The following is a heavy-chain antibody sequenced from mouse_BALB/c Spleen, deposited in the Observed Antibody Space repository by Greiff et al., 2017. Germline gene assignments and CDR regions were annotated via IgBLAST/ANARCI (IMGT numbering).Heavy chain of an antibody. CDR3: ARQVPLLRSFDY. Sequence: DVMLVESGGGLVQPGGSLKLSCAASGFTFSSYTMSWVRQTPEKRLEWVAYISNGGGSTYYPDTVKGRFTISRDNAKNTLYLQMSSLKSEDTAMYYCARQVPLLRSFDYWGQGTTLTVSS. CDR2: ISNGGGST. V-gene: IGHV5-12-2*01. D-gene: IGHD1-1*01. CDR1: GFTFSSYT. J-gene: IGHJ2*01.